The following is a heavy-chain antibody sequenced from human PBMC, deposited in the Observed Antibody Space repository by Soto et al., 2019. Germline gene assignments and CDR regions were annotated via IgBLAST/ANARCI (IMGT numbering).Heavy chain of an antibody. D-gene: IGHD5-18*01. CDR3: AREGLVDTVRVDY. Sequence: SVKVSCKASGGTFSIYAISWVRQAPGQGLEWMGGIIPIFGTANYAQKFQGRVTITADESTSTAYMELSSLRSEDTAVYYCAREGLVDTVRVDYWGQGTLVTVSS. J-gene: IGHJ4*02. CDR1: GGTFSIYA. V-gene: IGHV1-69*13. CDR2: IIPIFGTA.